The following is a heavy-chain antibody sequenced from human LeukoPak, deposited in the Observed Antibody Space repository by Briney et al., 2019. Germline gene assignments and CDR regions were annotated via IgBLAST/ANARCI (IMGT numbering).Heavy chain of an antibody. CDR3: TTWLKNYYDSSGYYRGRVYYYYMDV. CDR2: IKSNTDGGTT. D-gene: IGHD3-22*01. J-gene: IGHJ6*03. V-gene: IGHV3-15*01. Sequence: GGSLRLSCAASGFTFSNAWMSWVRQAPGKGLEWVGRIKSNTDGGTTDYAAPVKGRFTISRDDSKNTLYLQMNSLKTEDTAVYYCTTWLKNYYDSSGYYRGRVYYYYMDVWGKGTTVTVSS. CDR1: GFTFSNAW.